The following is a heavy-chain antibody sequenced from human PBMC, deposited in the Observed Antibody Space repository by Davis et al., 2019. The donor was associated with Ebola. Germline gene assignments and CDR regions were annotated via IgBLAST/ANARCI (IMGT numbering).Heavy chain of an antibody. CDR3: ARSTFLDY. CDR2: VRYDDSNR. J-gene: IGHJ4*02. Sequence: GGSLRLSCAASGFLFSSHGLHWVRQAPGKGLEWVAFVRYDDSNRYYGDPVKGRFTISRDNSKNTLYLQMNSLRAEDTAVYYCARSTFLDYWGQGTLVTVSS. CDR1: GFLFSSHG. D-gene: IGHD3-16*01. V-gene: IGHV3-30*02.